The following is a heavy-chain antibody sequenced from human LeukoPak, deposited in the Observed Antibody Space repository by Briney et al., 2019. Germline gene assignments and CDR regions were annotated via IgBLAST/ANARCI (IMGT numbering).Heavy chain of an antibody. D-gene: IGHD1-26*01. Sequence: GGSLRLSCAASGXTVSYNYMSWVRQAPGKGLEWVSVIYSGGSTSYADSVKGRFTISRDNSKNTLYLQMNSLRAEDTAVYYCAREAIVGATEFWGQGTLVTVSS. CDR2: IYSGGST. CDR1: GXTVSYNY. J-gene: IGHJ4*02. V-gene: IGHV3-53*01. CDR3: AREAIVGATEF.